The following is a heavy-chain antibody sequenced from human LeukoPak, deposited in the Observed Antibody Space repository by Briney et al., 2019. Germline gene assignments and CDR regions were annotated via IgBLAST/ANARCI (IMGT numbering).Heavy chain of an antibody. CDR3: ARESRTVQMATSIHGHWFDP. J-gene: IGHJ5*02. Sequence: GASVKVSCKASGYTFTGYYMHWVRQAPGQGLEWMGWINPNSGGTNYAQKFQGRVTMTRDTSISTAYMELSRLRSDDTAVYYCARESRTVQMATSIHGHWFDPWGQGTLVTVSS. CDR2: INPNSGGT. V-gene: IGHV1-2*02. CDR1: GYTFTGYY. D-gene: IGHD5-24*01.